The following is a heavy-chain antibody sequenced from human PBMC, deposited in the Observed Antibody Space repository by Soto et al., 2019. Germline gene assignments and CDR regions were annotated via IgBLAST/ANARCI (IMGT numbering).Heavy chain of an antibody. D-gene: IGHD3-22*01. V-gene: IGHV3-23*01. CDR2: ISGSGGST. Sequence: PGGSLRLSCAASGFTFSSYAMSWVRQAPGKGLEWVSAISGSGGSTYYADSVKGRFTISRDNSKNTLYLQMNSLRAEDTAVYYCAKESDYYDSSGPTTFDYWGQGTLVTVSS. CDR3: AKESDYYDSSGPTTFDY. CDR1: GFTFSSYA. J-gene: IGHJ4*02.